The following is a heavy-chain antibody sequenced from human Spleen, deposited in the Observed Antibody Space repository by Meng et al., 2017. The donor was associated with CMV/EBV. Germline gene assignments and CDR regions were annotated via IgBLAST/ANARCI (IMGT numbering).Heavy chain of an antibody. CDR1: GYIFKDYA. Sequence: QVQLVQTGAEVKNPGASVTLSCKTSGYIFKDYAMHWVRQAPGQRLEWMGWINTNNAIPTYAQGFTERFVFSLDTSVSTTYLQISSLKAEDTAVYYCARVHSSGYYGPNDYWGQGTLVTVSS. V-gene: IGHV7-4-1*02. CDR3: ARVHSSGYYGPNDY. J-gene: IGHJ4*02. D-gene: IGHD3-22*01. CDR2: INTNNAIP.